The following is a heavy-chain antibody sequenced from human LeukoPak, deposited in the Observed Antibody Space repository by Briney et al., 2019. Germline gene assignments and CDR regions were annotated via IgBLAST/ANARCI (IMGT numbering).Heavy chain of an antibody. CDR1: GYTFTSYD. V-gene: IGHV1-8*01. CDR2: MNPNSGNT. Sequence: ASVKVSCKASGYTFTSYDINWVRQATGQGLEWMGWMNPNSGNTGYAQKFQGRVTMTRNTSISTAYMELSSLRSEDTAMYYCARMFCGATACNSWDPHYFDSWGQGTLVTVSS. D-gene: IGHD4-23*01. CDR3: ARMFCGATACNSWDPHYFDS. J-gene: IGHJ4*02.